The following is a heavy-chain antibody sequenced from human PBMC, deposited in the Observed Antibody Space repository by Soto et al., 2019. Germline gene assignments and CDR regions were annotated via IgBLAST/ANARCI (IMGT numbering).Heavy chain of an antibody. V-gene: IGHV3-7*05. J-gene: IGHJ4*02. Sequence: EVQLVESGGGLVQPGGSLRLSCAASGFTFSDYWMSWVRQAPGKGLECVANIKTDGSEKYYVDPVKGRSTISRDNAKNSLYLQMNSLRAEDTAVYYCASSMGRGGNDYWGQGTLVAVSS. CDR3: ASSMGRGGNDY. CDR2: IKTDGSEK. CDR1: GFTFSDYW. D-gene: IGHD3-10*01.